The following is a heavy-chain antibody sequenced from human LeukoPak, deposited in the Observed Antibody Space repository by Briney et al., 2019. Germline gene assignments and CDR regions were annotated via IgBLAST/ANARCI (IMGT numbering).Heavy chain of an antibody. CDR1: GYTFTGYY. D-gene: IGHD3-16*01. CDR3: ARRRTLGVSGGCCWFDP. CDR2: INPNSGGT. V-gene: IGHV1-2*02. J-gene: IGHJ5*02. Sequence: EASVKVSCKASGYTFTGYYMHWVRQAPGQGLEWMGWINPNSGGTNYAQKFQGRVTMTRDTSISTAYMELSRLRSDDTAVYYCARRRTLGVSGGCCWFDPWGQGTLVTVSS.